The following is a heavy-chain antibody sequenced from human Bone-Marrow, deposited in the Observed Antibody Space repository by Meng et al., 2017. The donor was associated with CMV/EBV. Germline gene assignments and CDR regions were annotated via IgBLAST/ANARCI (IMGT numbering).Heavy chain of an antibody. CDR2: ISAYNGNT. D-gene: IGHD3-22*01. Sequence: ASVKVSCKASGYTFTSYGISWVRQAPGQGLEWMGWISAYNGNTNYAQKLQGRVTMTTDTSTSTAYMELRSLRSDDTAVYYCARVRSRITMIVVVIYVAFDIWGQGTMVTVSS. J-gene: IGHJ3*02. CDR1: GYTFTSYG. CDR3: ARVRSRITMIVVVIYVAFDI. V-gene: IGHV1-18*01.